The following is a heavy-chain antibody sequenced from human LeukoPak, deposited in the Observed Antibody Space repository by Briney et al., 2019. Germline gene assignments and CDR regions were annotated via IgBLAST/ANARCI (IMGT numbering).Heavy chain of an antibody. CDR2: IYYSGST. CDR3: ARGKGSSWRFDC. CDR1: GGSISSYY. D-gene: IGHD6-13*01. V-gene: IGHV4-59*01. Sequence: SETLSLTCTVSGGSISSYYWSWIRQPPGKGLEWIGYIYYSGSTNYNPSLKSRVTISVDTSKNQFSLKLSSVTAADTAVYYCARGKGSSWRFDCWGQGTLVTVSS. J-gene: IGHJ4*02.